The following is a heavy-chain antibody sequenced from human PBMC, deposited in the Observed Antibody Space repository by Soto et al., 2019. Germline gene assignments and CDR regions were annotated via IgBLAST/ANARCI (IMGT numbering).Heavy chain of an antibody. V-gene: IGHV1-18*01. CDR1: GYTFSNYG. CDR2: ISGYNGNT. Sequence: QVQLVQSGAEVKKPGASVTVSCKTSGYTFSNYGINWVRQAPGQGLEWMGWISGYNGNTNYAQTVQGRVNITTDTSTGTVYMELRSLKSDDTAIYSCSRFIMVGGWFDPNYYHGMHVWGQGTTVTVSS. J-gene: IGHJ6*02. CDR3: SRFIMVGGWFDPNYYHGMHV. D-gene: IGHD6-19*01.